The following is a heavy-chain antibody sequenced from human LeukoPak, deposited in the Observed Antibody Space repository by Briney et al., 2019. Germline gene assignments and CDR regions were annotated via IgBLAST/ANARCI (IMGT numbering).Heavy chain of an antibody. J-gene: IGHJ4*02. Sequence: SETLSLTCAVYGGSFSGYYWSWIRQPPGKGLEWIGEINHSGSTNYNPSLKSRVTISVDTSKNQFSLKLSSVTAADTAVYYCARRGRFGVATISAFDYWGQGTLVTVSS. CDR3: ARRGRFGVATISAFDY. D-gene: IGHD5-12*01. CDR1: GGSFSGYY. V-gene: IGHV4-34*01. CDR2: INHSGST.